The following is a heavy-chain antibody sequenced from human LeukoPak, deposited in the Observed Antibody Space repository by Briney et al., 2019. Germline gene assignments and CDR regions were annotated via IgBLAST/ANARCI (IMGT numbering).Heavy chain of an antibody. CDR3: ARSPEYYYDSSGLSGDAFDI. CDR1: GYTFTGYY. D-gene: IGHD3-22*01. V-gene: IGHV1-2*02. CDR2: INPNSGGT. Sequence: ASVKVSCKASGYTFTGYYMHWVRQAPGQGLEWMGWINPNSGGTNYAQKFQGRVTMTRDTSISTAYMELSRLRSDDTAVYYCARSPEYYYDSSGLSGDAFDIWGQGTMVTVSS. J-gene: IGHJ3*02.